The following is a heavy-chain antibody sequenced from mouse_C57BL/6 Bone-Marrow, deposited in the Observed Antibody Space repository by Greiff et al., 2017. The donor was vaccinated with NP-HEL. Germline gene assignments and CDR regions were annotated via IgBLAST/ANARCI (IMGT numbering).Heavy chain of an antibody. V-gene: IGHV5-12*01. CDR1: GFTFSDYY. D-gene: IGHD1-1*01. J-gene: IGHJ4*01. CDR2: ISNGGGST. CDR3: ARTTVVATDYYAMDY. Sequence: EVQGVESGGGLVQPGGSLKLSCAASGFTFSDYYMYWVRQTPEKRLEWVAYISNGGGSTYYPDTVKGRFTISRDNAKNTLYLQMSRLKSEDTAMYYCARTTVVATDYYAMDYWGQGTSVTVSS.